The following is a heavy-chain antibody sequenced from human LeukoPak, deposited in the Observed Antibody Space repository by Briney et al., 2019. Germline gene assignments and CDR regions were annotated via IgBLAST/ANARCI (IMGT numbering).Heavy chain of an antibody. Sequence: RAGGSLRLSCAASGFTVSSNYMSWVRQAPGKGLEWVSVIYSGGSTYYADSVKGRFTISRDNSKNTLYLQMKSLRAEDTAVYYCARASGQLGFFDYWGQGTLVTVSS. CDR1: GFTVSSNY. CDR2: IYSGGST. V-gene: IGHV3-66*02. J-gene: IGHJ4*02. CDR3: ARASGQLGFFDY. D-gene: IGHD3-10*01.